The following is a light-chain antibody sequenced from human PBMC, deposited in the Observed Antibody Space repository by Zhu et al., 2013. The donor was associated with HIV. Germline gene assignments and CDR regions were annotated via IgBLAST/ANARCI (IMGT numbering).Light chain of an antibody. CDR2: GAS. CDR1: QSVSNNL. V-gene: IGKV3-20*01. CDR3: QQSGTSPLS. Sequence: IVLTQSPGTLSLSPGERATLSCRASQSVSNNLLARYQQKPGQAPRLLIFGASRRATGIPDRFSGSGSGTDFTLTISRLEPEDFAVYYCQQSGTSPLSFGGGSKVDIK. J-gene: IGKJ4*01.